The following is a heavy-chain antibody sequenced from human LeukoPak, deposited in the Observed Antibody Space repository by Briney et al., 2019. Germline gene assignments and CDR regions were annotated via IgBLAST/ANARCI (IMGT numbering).Heavy chain of an antibody. J-gene: IGHJ4*02. CDR2: IKDDGSEE. V-gene: IGHV3-7*04. Sequence: GGSLRLPCVASGFSISGFWMNWVRQAPGKGLEWVANIKDDGSEEYYIDSVKGRFTISRDNARNSLYLQMNNLETEDTAVYFCVRGSGWYDYWGQGTLVTVSS. CDR3: VRGSGWYDY. CDR1: GFSISGFW. D-gene: IGHD6-19*01.